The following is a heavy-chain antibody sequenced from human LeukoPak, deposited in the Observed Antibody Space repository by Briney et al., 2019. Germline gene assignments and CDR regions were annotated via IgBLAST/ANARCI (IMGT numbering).Heavy chain of an antibody. CDR1: GFTFSSYA. J-gene: IGHJ4*02. Sequence: PGGSLRLSCAASGFTFSSYAMHWVRQAPGKGLEWVAVISYDGSNKYYADSVKGRFTISRDNSKNTLYLQMNSLRAEDTAVYYCARDPRSYSSFLFDYWGQGTLVTVSS. V-gene: IGHV3-30*04. CDR3: ARDPRSYSSFLFDY. D-gene: IGHD6-6*01. CDR2: ISYDGSNK.